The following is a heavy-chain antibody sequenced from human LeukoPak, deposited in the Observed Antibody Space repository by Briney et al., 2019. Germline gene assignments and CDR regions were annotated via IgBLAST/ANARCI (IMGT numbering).Heavy chain of an antibody. Sequence: ASVKVSCKASGYTFTGYYMHWVRQAPGQGLEWMGWINPNSGGTNYAQKFQGRVTMTRDTSISTAYMELSRLRSDDTAVYYCARDLAAAMYYFDYWGQGTLVTVSS. CDR3: ARDLAAAMYYFDY. D-gene: IGHD6-13*01. CDR2: INPNSGGT. V-gene: IGHV1-2*02. J-gene: IGHJ4*02. CDR1: GYTFTGYY.